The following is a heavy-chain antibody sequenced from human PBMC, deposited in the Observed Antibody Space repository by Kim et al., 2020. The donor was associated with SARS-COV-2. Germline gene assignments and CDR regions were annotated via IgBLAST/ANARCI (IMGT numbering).Heavy chain of an antibody. V-gene: IGHV4-31*02. D-gene: IGHD4-17*01. CDR3: ARDYYGDSVGYYYGMDV. J-gene: IGHJ6*02. Sequence: LKSRVTRSVDTSKNQFSLKLSSVTAADTAVYYCARDYYGDSVGYYYGMDVWGQGTTVTVSS.